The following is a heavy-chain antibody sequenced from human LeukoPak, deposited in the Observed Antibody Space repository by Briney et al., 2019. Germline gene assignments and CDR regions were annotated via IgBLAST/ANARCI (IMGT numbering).Heavy chain of an antibody. Sequence: GGSLRLSCAASGFTFSSHGMHWVRQAPGKALEGVAVTSYDGTTKYYADSAKGRFNISRDNSKNTLYLQMNSLRVDDTAVYYCAKDATLFGDQYFDYWGQATLVIVSS. D-gene: IGHD3-10*01. V-gene: IGHV3-30*18. CDR1: GFTFSSHG. CDR2: TSYDGTTK. CDR3: AKDATLFGDQYFDY. J-gene: IGHJ4*02.